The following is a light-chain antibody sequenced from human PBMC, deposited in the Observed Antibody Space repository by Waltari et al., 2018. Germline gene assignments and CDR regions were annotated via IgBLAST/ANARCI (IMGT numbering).Light chain of an antibody. Sequence: TLSVSPGERATLSCRASRNVGTSLAWYQQKPGQAPRLLIYDTSTRATGFPARFSGSGSGTEFTLTISSLQSEDFGVYYCQQYNYWPPAYTFGQGTKLEIK. V-gene: IGKV3-15*01. CDR3: QQYNYWPPAYT. CDR1: RNVGTS. CDR2: DTS. J-gene: IGKJ2*01.